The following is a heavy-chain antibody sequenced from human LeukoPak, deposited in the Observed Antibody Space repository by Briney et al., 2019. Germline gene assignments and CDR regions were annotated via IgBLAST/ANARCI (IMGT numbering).Heavy chain of an antibody. CDR3: AKDGPTAIPSWFDP. CDR2: ISSSGGST. CDR1: GFTFSTYE. D-gene: IGHD2-21*02. Sequence: GGSLRLSCAASGFTFSTYEMNWVRQAPGRGLEWVSLISSSGGSTYYAGSVKGRFTISRDNSKSTLYLQMNSLRAEDTAIYYCAKDGPTAIPSWFDPWGQGTLVTVSS. J-gene: IGHJ5*02. V-gene: IGHV3-23*01.